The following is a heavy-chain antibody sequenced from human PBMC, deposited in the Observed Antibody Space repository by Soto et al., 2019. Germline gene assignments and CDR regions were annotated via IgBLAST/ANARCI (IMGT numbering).Heavy chain of an antibody. CDR1: GGTFSSYT. J-gene: IGHJ6*02. V-gene: IGHV1-69*08. CDR2: IIPILGIA. CDR3: AREVHGSGSYYPYFDYGMDV. Sequence: QVQLVQSGAEVKKPGSSVKVSCTASGGTFSSYTISWVRQAPGQGLEWMGRIIPILGIANYAQKFQGRVTITADKSTSTAYMELSSLRSEDTAVYYCAREVHGSGSYYPYFDYGMDVWGQGTTVTVSS. D-gene: IGHD3-10*01.